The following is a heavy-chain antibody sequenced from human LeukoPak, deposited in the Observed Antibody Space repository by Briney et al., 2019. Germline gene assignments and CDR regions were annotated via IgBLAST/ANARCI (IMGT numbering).Heavy chain of an antibody. Sequence: GGSLRLSCTASGFSFSGHWMHWARQLPGKGLVWVSRISPTGSTTSYADSVKGRFTVSRDNAKNTLYLQVNNMRAEDTAVYYCARGPNSNWSGLDFWGQGTLLTVSS. CDR2: ISPTGSTT. CDR1: GFSFSGHW. J-gene: IGHJ4*02. D-gene: IGHD6-6*01. V-gene: IGHV3-74*01. CDR3: ARGPNSNWSGLDF.